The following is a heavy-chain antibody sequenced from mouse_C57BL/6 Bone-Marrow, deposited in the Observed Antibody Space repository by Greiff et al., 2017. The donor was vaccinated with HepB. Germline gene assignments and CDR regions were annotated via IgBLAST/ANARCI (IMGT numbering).Heavy chain of an antibody. V-gene: IGHV1-55*01. D-gene: IGHD2-5*01. Sequence: QVQLQQPGAELVKPGASVKMSCKASGYTFTSYWITWVKQRPGQGLEWIGDIYPGSGSTNYSEKFKSKATLTVDTSSSTAYMQLSSLTSEDSAVYYCARDYSNYHWYFDVWGTGTTVTVSS. CDR1: GYTFTSYW. J-gene: IGHJ1*03. CDR2: IYPGSGST. CDR3: ARDYSNYHWYFDV.